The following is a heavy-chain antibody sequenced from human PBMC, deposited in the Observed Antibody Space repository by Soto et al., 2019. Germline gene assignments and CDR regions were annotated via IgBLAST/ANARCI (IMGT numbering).Heavy chain of an antibody. CDR1: GFTFSDYY. CDR2: ISSSGSTI. V-gene: IGHV3-11*01. J-gene: IGHJ1*01. CDR3: ARSVVAATLGYFQH. Sequence: GGSLRLSCAASGFTFSDYYMSWIRQAPGKGLEWVSYISSSGSTIYYADSVKGRFTISRDNAKNSLYLQMNSLRAEDTAVYYCARSVVAATLGYFQHWGQGTLVTVSS. D-gene: IGHD2-15*01.